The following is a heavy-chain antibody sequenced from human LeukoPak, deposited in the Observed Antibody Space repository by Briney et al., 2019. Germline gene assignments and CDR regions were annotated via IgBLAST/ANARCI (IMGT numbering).Heavy chain of an antibody. V-gene: IGHV4-61*01. CDR1: GGSVSSGSYY. Sequence: SETLSLTCTVSGGSVSSGSYYWSWIRQPPGKGLEWIGYICYSGSTNYNPSLKSRVTISVDTSKNQFSLKLSSVTAADTAVYYCARVRTGTIDYWGQGTLVTVSS. J-gene: IGHJ4*02. D-gene: IGHD1-7*01. CDR2: ICYSGST. CDR3: ARVRTGTIDY.